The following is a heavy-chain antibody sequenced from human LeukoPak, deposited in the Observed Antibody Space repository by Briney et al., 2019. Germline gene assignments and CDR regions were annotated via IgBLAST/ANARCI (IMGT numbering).Heavy chain of an antibody. CDR2: IRYDGSNK. CDR1: GFTVAGAW. J-gene: IGHJ4*02. V-gene: IGHV3-30*02. Sequence: GGSLRLSCAASGFTVAGAWMNWVRQAPGKGLEWVAFIRYDGSNKYYADSVKGRFTISRDNSKNTLYLQMNSLRAEDTAVYYCAKPTPGGYSYGYYFDYWGQGTLVTVSS. D-gene: IGHD5-18*01. CDR3: AKPTPGGYSYGYYFDY.